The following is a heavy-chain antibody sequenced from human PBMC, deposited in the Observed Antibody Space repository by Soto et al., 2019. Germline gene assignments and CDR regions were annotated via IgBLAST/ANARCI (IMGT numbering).Heavy chain of an antibody. CDR2: ISYDGSNK. J-gene: IGHJ3*02. CDR1: GFTFSSYA. CDR3: ARDSNYYDCSGYWAGDAFDI. D-gene: IGHD3-22*01. Sequence: QVQLVEPGGGVVQPGRSLRLSCAASGFTFSSYAMHWVRQAPGKGLEWVAVISYDGSNKYYADSVKGRFTISRDNSKNTLYLQMNSLRAEDTAVYYCARDSNYYDCSGYWAGDAFDIWGQGTMVTVSS. V-gene: IGHV3-30-3*01.